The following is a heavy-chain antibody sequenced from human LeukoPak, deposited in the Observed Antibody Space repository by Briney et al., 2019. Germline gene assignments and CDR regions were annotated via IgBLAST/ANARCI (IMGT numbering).Heavy chain of an antibody. CDR1: GFTFSSYA. D-gene: IGHD2-15*01. Sequence: GGSLRLSCAASGFTFSSYAMRWVRQAPGKGLEWVSGISGSGGSTYYADSVKGRFTISRDNSKSTLYLQMNSLRVEDKAIYYCAKGRGYCTGGSCYSDYWGQGTLVTVSS. J-gene: IGHJ4*02. CDR2: ISGSGGST. CDR3: AKGRGYCTGGSCYSDY. V-gene: IGHV3-23*01.